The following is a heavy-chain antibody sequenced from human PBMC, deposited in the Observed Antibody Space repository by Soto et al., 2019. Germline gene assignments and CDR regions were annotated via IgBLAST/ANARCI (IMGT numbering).Heavy chain of an antibody. V-gene: IGHV3-23*01. CDR3: AKNLQGRDYYGSGPFDY. D-gene: IGHD3-10*01. CDR1: GFTFSSYA. J-gene: IGHJ4*02. Sequence: GSLRLSCAASGFTFSSYAMSWVRQAPGKGLEWVSAISGSGGSTYYADSVKGRFTISRDNSKNTLYLQMNSLRAEDTAVYYCAKNLQGRDYYGSGPFDYWGQGTLVTVSS. CDR2: ISGSGGST.